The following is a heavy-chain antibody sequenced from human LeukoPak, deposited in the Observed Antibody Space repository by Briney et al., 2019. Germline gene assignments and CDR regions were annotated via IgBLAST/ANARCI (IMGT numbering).Heavy chain of an antibody. CDR3: TRGYTSGYFFVY. Sequence: PGGSLRLSCVASGFTFSSYWMHWVRQALGKGLVWVSGMNTDGSTTRHADSVKGRFTISRDNAKNTLYLQMNSLRAEDTAVYYCTRGYTSGYFFVYWGQGTLVTVSS. J-gene: IGHJ4*02. D-gene: IGHD3-22*01. CDR2: MNTDGSTT. CDR1: GFTFSSYW. V-gene: IGHV3-74*01.